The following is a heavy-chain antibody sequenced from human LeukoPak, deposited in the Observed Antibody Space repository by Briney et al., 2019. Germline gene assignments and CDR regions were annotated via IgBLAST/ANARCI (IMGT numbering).Heavy chain of an antibody. Sequence: GGSLRLSCAASGFTFSDNYMSWVRQAPGKGLEWVSVIYSGGITYYADSVKGRFTISRDNSKNTLYLQMNSLRAEDTAVYYCASLVGATGMGDYWGQGTLVTVSS. CDR3: ASLVGATGMGDY. CDR1: GFTFSDNY. D-gene: IGHD1-26*01. V-gene: IGHV3-53*01. J-gene: IGHJ4*02. CDR2: IYSGGIT.